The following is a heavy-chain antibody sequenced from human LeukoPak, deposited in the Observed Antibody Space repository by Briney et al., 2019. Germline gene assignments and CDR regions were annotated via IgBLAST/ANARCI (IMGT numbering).Heavy chain of an antibody. J-gene: IGHJ4*02. CDR3: AKDTTRTTVTPFDY. D-gene: IGHD4-17*01. CDR1: GLTFSSYA. Sequence: GGSLRLSCAASGLTFSSYAMSWVRQAPGKGLEWVSAISGSGGSTYYADSVKGRFTISRDNSKNTLYLQMNGLRAEDTAVYYCAKDTTRTTVTPFDYWGQGTLVTVSS. V-gene: IGHV3-23*01. CDR2: ISGSGGST.